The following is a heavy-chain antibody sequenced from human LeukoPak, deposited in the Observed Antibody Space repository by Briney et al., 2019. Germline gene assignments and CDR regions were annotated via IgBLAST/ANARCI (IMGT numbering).Heavy chain of an antibody. V-gene: IGHV1-18*01. CDR3: ARSHRSYYYYYMDV. CDR2: ISAYNGNT. Sequence: ASVKVSCKASGYIFTSYGISWVRQAPGQGLEWMGWISAYNGNTNYAQELQGRVTITADESTSTAYMELSSLRSEDTAVYYCARSHRSYYYYYMDVWGKGTTVKISS. J-gene: IGHJ6*03. CDR1: GYIFTSYG.